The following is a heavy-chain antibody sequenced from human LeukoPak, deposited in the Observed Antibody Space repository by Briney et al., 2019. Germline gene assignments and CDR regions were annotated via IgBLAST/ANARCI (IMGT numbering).Heavy chain of an antibody. CDR1: GGSFSGYY. CDR2: INHSGST. V-gene: IGHV4-34*01. D-gene: IGHD6-13*01. Sequence: SETLSLTCAVYGGSFSGYYWSWIRQPPGKGLEWIGEINHSGSTNYNPSLKSRVTISVDTSKNQFSLKLSSVTAADTAVYYCARVTPTALSSSWPTRRYYFDYWGQGTLVTVSS. CDR3: ARVTPTALSSSWPTRRYYFDY. J-gene: IGHJ4*02.